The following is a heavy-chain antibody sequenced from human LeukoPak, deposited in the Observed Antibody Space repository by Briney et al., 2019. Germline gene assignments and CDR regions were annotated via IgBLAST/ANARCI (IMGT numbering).Heavy chain of an antibody. Sequence: PSETLSLTCTVSGGSISSSSYYWGWIRQPPGKGLEWIGSIYCSGSTYYNPSLKSRFTISVDTSKNQFSLKLSSVTAADTAVYYCARDLLPDIVATISYFDYWGQGTLVTVSS. V-gene: IGHV4-39*07. CDR3: ARDLLPDIVATISYFDY. CDR2: IYCSGST. D-gene: IGHD5-12*01. CDR1: GGSISSSSYY. J-gene: IGHJ4*02.